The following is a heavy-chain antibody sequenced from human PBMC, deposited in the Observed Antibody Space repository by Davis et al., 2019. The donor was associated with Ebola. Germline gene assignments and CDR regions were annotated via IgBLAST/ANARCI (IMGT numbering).Heavy chain of an antibody. CDR3: ARQGTASWDS. J-gene: IGHJ4*02. D-gene: IGHD2-2*01. Sequence: GGSLRLSCKASGYSFRGYWIAWVRQMPGKGLEWMGFIFPDDSDATYSPSFQGQVTFSVDKSIRTAYLHWNSLKASDTATYYCARQGTASWDSWGQGTLVTVSS. CDR1: GYSFRGYW. CDR2: IFPDDSDA. V-gene: IGHV5-51*01.